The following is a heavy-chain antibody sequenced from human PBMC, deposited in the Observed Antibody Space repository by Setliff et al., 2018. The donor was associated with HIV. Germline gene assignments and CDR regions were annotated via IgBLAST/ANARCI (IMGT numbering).Heavy chain of an antibody. CDR3: ARDGPLEGSYRYYYYMDV. Sequence: SETLSLTCAVSGGSISSHYWSWIRQPPGKGLEWIGYIYYSGSTNYNPSLKSRVTISVDTSKNQFSLKLSSVTAADTAVYYCARDGPLEGSYRYYYYMDVWGKGTTVTVSS. J-gene: IGHJ6*03. V-gene: IGHV4-59*11. CDR2: IYYSGST. CDR1: GGSISSHY. D-gene: IGHD3-10*01.